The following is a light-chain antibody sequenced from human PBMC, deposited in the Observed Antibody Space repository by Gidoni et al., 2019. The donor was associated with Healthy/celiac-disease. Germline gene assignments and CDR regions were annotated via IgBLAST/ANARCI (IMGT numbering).Light chain of an antibody. CDR1: QSISSW. J-gene: IGKJ3*01. Sequence: DIQMTQSPSNLSASVGDRVTITCRASQSISSWLAWYQQKPGKAPKLLIYKASSLESGVPSRFSGSGSGTEFTLTISSLQPDDFATYYCQQYNNQGAFGPGTKVDIK. CDR3: QQYNNQGA. V-gene: IGKV1-5*03. CDR2: KAS.